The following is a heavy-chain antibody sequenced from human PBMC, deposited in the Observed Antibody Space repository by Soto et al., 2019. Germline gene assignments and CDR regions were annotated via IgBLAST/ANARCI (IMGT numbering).Heavy chain of an antibody. CDR2: ISSSSSYI. V-gene: IGHV3-21*01. CDR3: ARDGGDYTVAGTDC. D-gene: IGHD6-19*01. J-gene: IGHJ4*02. Sequence: GGSLSLSSAASGFTFRSYTMNGVRQAPGKGLERVSSISSSSSYIYYADSAKGRFTISRDNAKNSLFMQMNSLRTGGTSVYYWARDGGDYTVAGTDCWGQGTLV. CDR1: GFTFRSYT.